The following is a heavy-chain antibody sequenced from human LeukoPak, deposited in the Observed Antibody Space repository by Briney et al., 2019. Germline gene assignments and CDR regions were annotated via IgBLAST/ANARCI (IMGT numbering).Heavy chain of an antibody. CDR2: ISNSDGNT. CDR3: AKATGTLGA. CDR1: GDSISSSRYY. D-gene: IGHD1-1*01. V-gene: IGHV3-23*01. Sequence: ETLSLTCTVSGDSISSSRYYWGWIRQAPGKGLEWVSTISNSDGNTYYADSVKGRFTISRDNSKNTLYLQMTSLTAEDTAVYYCAKATGTLGAWGQGTLVTVSS. J-gene: IGHJ5*02.